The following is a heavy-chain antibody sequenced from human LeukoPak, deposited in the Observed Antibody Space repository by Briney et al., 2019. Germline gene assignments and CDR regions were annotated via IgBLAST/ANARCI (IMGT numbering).Heavy chain of an antibody. CDR3: ATGLKTPGAFDI. J-gene: IGHJ3*02. D-gene: IGHD6-19*01. V-gene: IGHV1-24*01. Sequence: ASVKVSCKVSGYTLTELSMHWVRQAPGKGLEWMGGFDPEDGETIYAQKFQGRVTMTEDTSTDTAYMELSSLRSEDTAVYYWATGLKTPGAFDIWGQGTMVTVSS. CDR1: GYTLTELS. CDR2: FDPEDGET.